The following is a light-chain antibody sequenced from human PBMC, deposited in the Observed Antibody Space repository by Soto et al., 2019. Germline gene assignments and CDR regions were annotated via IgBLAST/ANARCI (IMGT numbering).Light chain of an antibody. Sequence: DIQMTQSPSSVSASVGDRVTITCRASQAISSWLAWYQQKPGKAPNVLIYAASTLQSGVPSRFSGSGSGTAFTLTISSLQPEDFATYYCQQANSFPLTFDGGTKVEIK. CDR2: AAS. J-gene: IGKJ4*01. CDR3: QQANSFPLT. CDR1: QAISSW. V-gene: IGKV1-12*01.